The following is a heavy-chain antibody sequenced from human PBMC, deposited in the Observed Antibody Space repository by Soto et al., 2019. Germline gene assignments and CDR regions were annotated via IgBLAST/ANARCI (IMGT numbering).Heavy chain of an antibody. CDR1: GFDFGDYY. CDR2: IDSDDGTT. Sequence: QVQLVESGGGLVKPGGSLRLSCTASGFDFGDYYMSWIRQAPGKGLEWVSYIDSDDGTTYYTDSVKGRFTISRDNAKNSLYLEMNRLRIQDKALYYWVRPYYRTSWFPFDRWGQGTLVTVSS. V-gene: IGHV3-11*01. CDR3: VRPYYRTSWFPFDR. J-gene: IGHJ4*02. D-gene: IGHD2-2*01.